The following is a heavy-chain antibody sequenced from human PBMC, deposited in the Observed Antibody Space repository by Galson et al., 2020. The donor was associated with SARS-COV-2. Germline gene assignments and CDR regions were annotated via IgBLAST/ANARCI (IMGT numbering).Heavy chain of an antibody. CDR2: ITYDGRHQ. D-gene: IGHD3-3*01. CDR3: AKDRMGIFGVVSYMDV. V-gene: IGHV3-30*18. CDR1: GFTFSNFG. J-gene: IGHJ6*03. Sequence: GESLKISCAASGFTFSNFGMNWVRQAPGKGLEWVALITYDGRHQYYADSVKGRFTISRDTSKNTLYLQMNSLRPEDTAVYYCAKDRMGIFGVVSYMDVWGKGTTVTVSS.